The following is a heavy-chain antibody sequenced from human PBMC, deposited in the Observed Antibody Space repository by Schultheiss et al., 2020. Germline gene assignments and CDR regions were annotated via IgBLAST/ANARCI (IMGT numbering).Heavy chain of an antibody. D-gene: IGHD1-26*01. V-gene: IGHV3-30*04. CDR2: ISYDGSNK. Sequence: GGSLRLSCAASGFTFSSYAMHWVRQAPGKGLEWVAVISYDGSNKYYADSVKGRFTISRHNSKNTLYLQMNSLRSEDTAVYYCTRLHDGSRRGATGAFDIWGQGTMVTVSS. J-gene: IGHJ3*02. CDR3: TRLHDGSRRGATGAFDI. CDR1: GFTFSSYA.